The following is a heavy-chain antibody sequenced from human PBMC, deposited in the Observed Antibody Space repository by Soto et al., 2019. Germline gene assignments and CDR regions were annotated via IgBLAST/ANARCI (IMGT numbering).Heavy chain of an antibody. V-gene: IGHV3-30*03. Sequence: HPGGSLRLSCAASGFTFSSYGMHWVRQAPGKGLEWVAVISYDGSNKYYADSVKGRFTISRDNSKNTLYLQMNSLRAADTAVYYCVLFGSSSWYAAGGGSYGMDVWGQGTTVTVS. CDR3: VLFGSSSWYAAGGGSYGMDV. CDR2: ISYDGSNK. D-gene: IGHD6-13*01. CDR1: GFTFSSYG. J-gene: IGHJ6*02.